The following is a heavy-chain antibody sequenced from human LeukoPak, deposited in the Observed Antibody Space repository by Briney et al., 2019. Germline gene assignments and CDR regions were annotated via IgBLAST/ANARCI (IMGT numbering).Heavy chain of an antibody. Sequence: PGGSLRLSCAASGFTFSSYAMHWVRQAPGKGLEYVSAISSNGGSTYYANSVKGRFTISRDNSKSTLYLQMGSLRAEDMAVYYCARDAERFYMDVWGKGTTVTVSS. CDR3: ARDAERFYMDV. V-gene: IGHV3-64*01. CDR1: GFTFSSYA. CDR2: ISSNGGST. J-gene: IGHJ6*03.